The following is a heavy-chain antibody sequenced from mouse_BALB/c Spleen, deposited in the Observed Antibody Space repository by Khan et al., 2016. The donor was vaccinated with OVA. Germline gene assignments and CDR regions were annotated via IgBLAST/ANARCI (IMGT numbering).Heavy chain of an antibody. CDR1: GSTFSSYS. Sequence: EVQLVESGGDLVKPGGSLKLSCAASGSTFSSYSMSWVRQTPDKRLEWVATISSDGDYTYFPDSVKGRFTISRDNAKNTLNLQMSSLKSEDTALYYCASHLTGSFAYWGQGTLVTVSA. D-gene: IGHD4-1*01. CDR2: ISSDGDYT. J-gene: IGHJ3*01. V-gene: IGHV5-6*01. CDR3: ASHLTGSFAY.